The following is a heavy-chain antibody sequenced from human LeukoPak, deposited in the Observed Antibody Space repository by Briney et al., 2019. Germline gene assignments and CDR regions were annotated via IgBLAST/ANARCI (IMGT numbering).Heavy chain of an antibody. V-gene: IGHV3-48*04. CDR2: ISSSSSPI. J-gene: IGHJ3*02. Sequence: PGGSLRLSCAASGFTFSTYSMNWVRQAPGKGLEWVSYISSSSSPIYYADSVKGRFTISRDNAKNSLYLQMNSLRAEDTAVYYCAREELTGLFDIWGQGTMVTVSS. D-gene: IGHD1-26*01. CDR3: AREELTGLFDI. CDR1: GFTFSTYS.